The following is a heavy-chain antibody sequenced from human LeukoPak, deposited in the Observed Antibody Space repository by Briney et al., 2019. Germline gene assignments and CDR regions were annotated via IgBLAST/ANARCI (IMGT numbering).Heavy chain of an antibody. V-gene: IGHV3-9*03. CDR1: GFTFDDYA. CDR3: TRASGYSSGAVDY. Sequence: GRCLRLSCAASGFTFDDYAMHWVRQAPGKGLEWVSGISWNSGSIGYADSVKGRFTISRDNAKSTLHLQMNSLRADDMALYYCTRASGYSSGAVDYWGQGTLVTVSS. CDR2: ISWNSGSI. D-gene: IGHD5-18*01. J-gene: IGHJ4*02.